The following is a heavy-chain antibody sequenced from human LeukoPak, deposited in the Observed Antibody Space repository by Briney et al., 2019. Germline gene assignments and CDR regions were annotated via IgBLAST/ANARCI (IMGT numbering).Heavy chain of an antibody. CDR1: GGSISSYY. CDR2: IYYSGST. V-gene: IGHV4-59*12. D-gene: IGHD4-23*01. Sequence: SETLSLTCTVSGGSISSYYWSWIRQPPGKGLEWIGYIYYSGSTNYNPSLKRRVTMSVDTSKNQFSLKLTSVTAADTAVYYCARDYKWELRYFDYWGQGTLVTVSS. CDR3: ARDYKWELRYFDY. J-gene: IGHJ4*02.